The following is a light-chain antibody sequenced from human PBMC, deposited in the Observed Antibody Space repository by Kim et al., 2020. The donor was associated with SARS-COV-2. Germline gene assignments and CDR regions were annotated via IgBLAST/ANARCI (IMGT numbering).Light chain of an antibody. CDR1: QSVNAF. J-gene: IGKJ1*01. Sequence: LSPGERATVSCRASQSVNAFLVWYQVKPGHAPRLLIYNTFNRATGIPARFGGSGSGTDFSLTINSIEPEDVALYYCQQRSGWPWTFGQGTKVDIK. CDR2: NTF. CDR3: QQRSGWPWT. V-gene: IGKV3-11*01.